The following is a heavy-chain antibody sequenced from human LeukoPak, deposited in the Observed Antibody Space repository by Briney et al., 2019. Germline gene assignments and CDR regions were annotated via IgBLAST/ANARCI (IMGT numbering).Heavy chain of an antibody. Sequence: PGGSLRLSCAASGFTFSSYGMHWVRQAPGKGLEWVSAISVSGNTYHADSVKGRFTISRDSSKNTLYLQMNRLRAEDAAVYYCAKAPATTCSGAYCYPFDYWGQGTLVTVSS. CDR1: GFTFSSYG. CDR2: ISVSGNT. CDR3: AKAPATTCSGAYCYPFDY. J-gene: IGHJ4*02. D-gene: IGHD2-21*01. V-gene: IGHV3-23*01.